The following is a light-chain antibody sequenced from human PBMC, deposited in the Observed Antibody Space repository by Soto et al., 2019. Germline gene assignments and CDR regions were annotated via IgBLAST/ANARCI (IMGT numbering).Light chain of an antibody. CDR2: GAS. CDR1: QSVSSSS. J-gene: IGKJ1*01. Sequence: EIVLTQSPGTLSLSPGERATLSCRASQSVSSSSLAWYQQKRGQAPRLLIHGASSRATGIPDRFSGSGSGTDFTLTISRLEPEEFAVYYCQQYGGSPRTFGQGTKVEVK. CDR3: QQYGGSPRT. V-gene: IGKV3-20*01.